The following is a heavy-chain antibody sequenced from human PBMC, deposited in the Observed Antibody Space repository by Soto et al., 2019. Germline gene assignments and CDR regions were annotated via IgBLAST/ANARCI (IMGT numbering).Heavy chain of an antibody. CDR3: AILRGYLDY. CDR2: IYYSGST. CDR1: GGSVSSSTYY. Sequence: SETLSLTCTVSGGSVSSSTYYWGWIRQPPGKGLEWIASIYYSGSTYYNPSLESRVTISVDTSKNQFSLKLSFVTAADTAVYYCAILRGYLDYWGQGTLVTVSS. V-gene: IGHV4-39*01. J-gene: IGHJ4*02. D-gene: IGHD2-15*01.